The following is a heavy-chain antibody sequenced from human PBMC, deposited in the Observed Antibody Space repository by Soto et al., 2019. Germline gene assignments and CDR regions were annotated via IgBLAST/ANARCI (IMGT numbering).Heavy chain of an antibody. CDR3: ASSYCGGDCYSIGYYGMDV. J-gene: IGHJ6*02. CDR1: GYSFTSYW. Sequence: PGESLKISCKGSGYSFTSYWISWVRQMPGKGLEWMGRIDPSDSYTNYSPSFQGHVTISADKSISTAYLQWSSLKASDTAMYYCASSYCGGDCYSIGYYGMDVWGQGTTVTVSS. D-gene: IGHD2-21*02. V-gene: IGHV5-10-1*01. CDR2: IDPSDSYT.